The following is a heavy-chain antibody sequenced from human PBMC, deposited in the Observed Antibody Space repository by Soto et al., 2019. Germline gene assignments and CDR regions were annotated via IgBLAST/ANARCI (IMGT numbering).Heavy chain of an antibody. J-gene: IGHJ4*02. V-gene: IGHV4-61*01. CDR1: GDSVGNENYY. D-gene: IGHD1-26*01. CDR2: IYYSGTT. Sequence: QVQLQESGPGLVTPSETLSITCTVSGDSVGNENYYWAWIRQSPGKGLEWIGYIYYSGTTNYNSLLNSRVNLSVDTSRNQFSLSLTSVTAADTAVYFCARSQRGRTAFTFDYWGQGVLVTVSS. CDR3: ARSQRGRTAFTFDY.